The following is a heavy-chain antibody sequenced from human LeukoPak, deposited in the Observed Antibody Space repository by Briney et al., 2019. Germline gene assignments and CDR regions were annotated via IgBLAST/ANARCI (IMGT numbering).Heavy chain of an antibody. Sequence: SETLSLTCTVSGGSISSYYWSWIRQPPGKGLEWIGYIYYSGSTNYNPSLKSRVTISVDTSKNQFSLKLSSVTAADTAVYFCARGDPGVSAAAGTYYYYYYMDVWGKGTTVTVSS. CDR3: ARGDPGVSAAAGTYYYYYYMDV. J-gene: IGHJ6*03. CDR1: GGSISSYY. D-gene: IGHD6-13*01. V-gene: IGHV4-59*01. CDR2: IYYSGST.